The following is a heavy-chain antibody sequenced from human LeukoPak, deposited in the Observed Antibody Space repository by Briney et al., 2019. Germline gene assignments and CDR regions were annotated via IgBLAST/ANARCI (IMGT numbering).Heavy chain of an antibody. CDR3: ARRVHSSSWSSYFDY. V-gene: IGHV4-59*01. Sequence: SETLSVTCTVSGGSISSYYWSWVRQPPGKGLEGIGYIYYRGSTNYNPSLRSRVPISVDKSKNQFSLKLSSVTAADTAVYYCARRVHSSSWSSYFDYSGQETLVTVSS. CDR1: GGSISSYY. J-gene: IGHJ4*02. CDR2: IYYRGST. D-gene: IGHD6-13*01.